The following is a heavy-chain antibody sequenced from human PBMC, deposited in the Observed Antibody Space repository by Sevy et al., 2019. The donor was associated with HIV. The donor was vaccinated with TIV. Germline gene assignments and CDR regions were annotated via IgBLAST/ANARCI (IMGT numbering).Heavy chain of an antibody. CDR2: INPKSDDT. CDR3: ARGLRGFLHYDSSGSSTSHLDY. V-gene: IGHV1-2*02. CDR1: GFTFTDYF. D-gene: IGHD3-22*01. Sequence: ASVKVSCKASGFTFTDYFIHWVRQAPGQGLEWMGWINPKSDDTNFAQKFQDRVTMTQGTSVSTAYMQLSRLSSDDTAVYYCARGLRGFLHYDSSGSSTSHLDYWGQGTLVTVSS. J-gene: IGHJ4*02.